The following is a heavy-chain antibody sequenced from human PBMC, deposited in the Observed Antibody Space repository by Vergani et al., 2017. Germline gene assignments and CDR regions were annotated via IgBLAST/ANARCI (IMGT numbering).Heavy chain of an antibody. J-gene: IGHJ4*02. Sequence: EVQLLESGGGLVQPGGSLRLSCAASGFTFSSYAMSWVRQAPGKGLEWVSAISGSGGSTYYADSVKGRFTISRDNSKNMLYLQMNSLRAEDTALYYCAREDYDILTGYLPLDYWGQGTLVTVSS. CDR1: GFTFSSYA. D-gene: IGHD3-9*01. CDR3: AREDYDILTGYLPLDY. V-gene: IGHV3-23*01. CDR2: ISGSGGST.